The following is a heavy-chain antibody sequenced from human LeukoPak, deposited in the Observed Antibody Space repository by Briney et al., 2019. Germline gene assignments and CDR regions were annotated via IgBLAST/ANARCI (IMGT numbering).Heavy chain of an antibody. D-gene: IGHD3-10*01. Sequence: GASVKVSCKASGGTFSSYAISWVRQAPGQGLEWMGRIIPILGIANYAQKFQGRVTITADKFTDTAYMELNSLRSEDTAVYYCARGLTVIRGVIKGGMDVWGQGTTVTVSS. CDR2: IIPILGIA. V-gene: IGHV1-69*04. CDR3: ARGLTVIRGVIKGGMDV. CDR1: GGTFSSYA. J-gene: IGHJ6*02.